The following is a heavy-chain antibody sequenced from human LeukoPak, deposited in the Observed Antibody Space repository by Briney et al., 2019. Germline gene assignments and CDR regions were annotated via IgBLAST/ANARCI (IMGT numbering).Heavy chain of an antibody. Sequence: PSETLSLTCAVYGGSFSGYYWSWIRQPPGKGLEWIGEINHSGSTNYNPSLKSRVTISVDTSKNQFSLKLSSVTAADTAVYYCARYERATMVREVQYGMDVGGEGTTVTVPS. J-gene: IGHJ6*04. CDR3: ARYERATMVREVQYGMDV. CDR1: GGSFSGYY. CDR2: INHSGST. V-gene: IGHV4-34*01. D-gene: IGHD3-10*01.